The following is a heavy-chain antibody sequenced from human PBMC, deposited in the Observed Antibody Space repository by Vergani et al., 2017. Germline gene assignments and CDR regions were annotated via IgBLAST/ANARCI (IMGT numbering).Heavy chain of an antibody. J-gene: IGHJ4*02. Sequence: EVELVQSGPEMSKPGESLKISCKGSEYSFGNNWIGWVRQMPGKGLEWMVIIYPADSDTRYSPSFQGQVTISADKAISTAFLQWDSLKASDTALYYWARHTTYTDSWGQGTLVTVSS. CDR1: EYSFGNNW. CDR2: IYPADSDT. D-gene: IGHD1-1*01. V-gene: IGHV5-51*01. CDR3: ARHTTYTDS.